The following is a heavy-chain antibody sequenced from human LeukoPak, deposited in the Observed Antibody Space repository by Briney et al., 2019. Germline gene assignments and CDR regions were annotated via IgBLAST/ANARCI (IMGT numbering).Heavy chain of an antibody. CDR2: IYYSGST. CDR3: ARNKVAAGFNWFDP. J-gene: IGHJ5*02. D-gene: IGHD2-15*01. Sequence: PSETLSLTCTVSGVSISSYYWSWIRQPPGKGLEWIGYIYYSGSTNYNPSLKSRVTISVDTSKNQFSLKLSSVTAADTAVYYCARNKVAAGFNWFDPWGQGTLVTVSS. CDR1: GVSISSYY. V-gene: IGHV4-59*01.